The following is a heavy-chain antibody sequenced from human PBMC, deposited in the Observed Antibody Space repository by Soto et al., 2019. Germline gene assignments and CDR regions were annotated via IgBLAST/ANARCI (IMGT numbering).Heavy chain of an antibody. V-gene: IGHV2-70*01. CDR2: IDWDDDK. D-gene: IGHD1-26*01. CDR1: GFSLSTSGMC. CDR3: ARWIVGATLGWFYT. J-gene: IGHJ5*01. Sequence: GSGPTLVNPTQPLTLTCTFSGFSLSTSGMCVSWIRQPPGKALEWLALIDWDDDKYYSTSLKTRLTISKDTSKNQVVLTMTNMEPVDTATYYCARWIVGATLGWFYTRGQHSLVTVSS.